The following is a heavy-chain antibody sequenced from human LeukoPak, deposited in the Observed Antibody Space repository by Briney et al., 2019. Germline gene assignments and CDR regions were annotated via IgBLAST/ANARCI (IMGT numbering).Heavy chain of an antibody. CDR3: ARAPTSYYYFDY. J-gene: IGHJ4*02. D-gene: IGHD1-26*01. Sequence: PGGSLRLSSAASGFTFSSYAMHWVRQAPGKGLEWVAVISYDGSNKYYADSVKGRFTISRDNSKNTLYLQMNSLRAEDTAVYYCARAPTSYYYFDYWGQGTLVTVSS. V-gene: IGHV3-30*04. CDR1: GFTFSSYA. CDR2: ISYDGSNK.